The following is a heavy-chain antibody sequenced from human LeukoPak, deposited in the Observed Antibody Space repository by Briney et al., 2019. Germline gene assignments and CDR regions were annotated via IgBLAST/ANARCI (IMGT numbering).Heavy chain of an antibody. CDR2: ISSSSSYI. V-gene: IGHV3-21*01. Sequence: GGSLRLSCAASGFTFSSYSMNWVRQAPGKGLEWVSSISSSSSYIYYADSVKGRFTISRDNAKNSLYLQVNSLRAEDTAVYYCARVNEGVVPAAIGDFNWFDPWGQGTLVTVSS. D-gene: IGHD2-2*01. CDR3: ARVNEGVVPAAIGDFNWFDP. CDR1: GFTFSSYS. J-gene: IGHJ5*02.